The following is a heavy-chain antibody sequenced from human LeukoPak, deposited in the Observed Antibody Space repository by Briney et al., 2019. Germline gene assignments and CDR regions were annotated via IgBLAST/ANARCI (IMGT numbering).Heavy chain of an antibody. CDR2: INYSGST. Sequence: PSETLSLTYTVSGGSISSSSYYWGRIRQPPGKGLEWIGSINYSGSTYYNPSLKSRVTISVDTSKNQFSLKLSSVTAADTAVYYCARDRWSTPPGYYYYGMDVWGQGTTVTVSS. D-gene: IGHD2-15*01. CDR1: GGSISSSSYY. CDR3: ARDRWSTPPGYYYYGMDV. V-gene: IGHV4-39*07. J-gene: IGHJ6*02.